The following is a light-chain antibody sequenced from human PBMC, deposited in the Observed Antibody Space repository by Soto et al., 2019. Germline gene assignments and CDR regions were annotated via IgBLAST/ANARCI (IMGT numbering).Light chain of an antibody. CDR1: QNINRY. CDR3: QQRSNWPIT. CDR2: DAS. V-gene: IGKV3-11*01. J-gene: IGKJ5*01. Sequence: VMTQSPGTLSFSPGGRATLSCKASQNINRYLAWYHQKPGQPPRLLIYDASTRATGMPARFSGSGSGTDFTLTISSLEPEDFAVYYCQQRSNWPITFGQGTRLEIK.